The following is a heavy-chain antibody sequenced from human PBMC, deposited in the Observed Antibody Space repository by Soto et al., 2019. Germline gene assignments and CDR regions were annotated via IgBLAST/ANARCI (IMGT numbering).Heavy chain of an antibody. Sequence: SETLSLTCTFSGASISSDNYYWSWIRQPPGKDLEWIGYIYYTGSTYYNPSLKSQVILSVDTSKNQFSLKLSSVTAADTAVYYCVRQLDYYDTSGSAFDIWGQGTMVT. CDR2: IYYTGST. V-gene: IGHV4-30-4*01. J-gene: IGHJ3*02. CDR1: GASISSDNYY. D-gene: IGHD3-22*01. CDR3: VRQLDYYDTSGSAFDI.